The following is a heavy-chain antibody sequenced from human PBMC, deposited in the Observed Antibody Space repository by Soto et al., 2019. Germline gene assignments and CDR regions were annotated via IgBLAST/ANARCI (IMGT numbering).Heavy chain of an antibody. CDR2: IYYSGST. CDR3: AKVISDNSSFSDP. D-gene: IGHD6-13*01. Sequence: SESMYLTSTVSGDPINIGIYDWSWIRKHPGKGLEWIGYIYYSGSTSYNPSLKSRVTISVDTSKNHFSLKLSSVTAADTAVYYSAKVISDNSSFSDPWGQGPLATVSS. V-gene: IGHV4-31*03. J-gene: IGHJ5*02. CDR1: GDPINIGIYD.